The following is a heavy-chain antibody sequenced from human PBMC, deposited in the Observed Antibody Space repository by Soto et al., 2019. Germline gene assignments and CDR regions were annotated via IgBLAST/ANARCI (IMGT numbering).Heavy chain of an antibody. V-gene: IGHV1-8*01. Sequence: QVQLVQSGAEVKKPGASVKVSCKTSGYTFTNYDINWVRQATGQGLEWMGWMNPNSGNTGSTQKFQGRTTMTSDTSIGTASMELTSLRSEDTAVYYCAQVWGTIHYCGQGPLVTVSS. J-gene: IGHJ4*02. CDR1: GYTFTNYD. CDR2: MNPNSGNT. D-gene: IGHD3-16*01. CDR3: AQVWGTIHY.